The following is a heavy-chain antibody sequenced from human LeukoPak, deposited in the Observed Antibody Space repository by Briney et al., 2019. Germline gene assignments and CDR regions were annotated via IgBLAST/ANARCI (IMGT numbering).Heavy chain of an antibody. CDR2: ISYDGINK. V-gene: IGHV3-30*18. CDR1: GFTFSNYG. Sequence: GGSLRLSCAAPGFTFSNYGMHWVRQAPGEELEWVAVISYDGINKYYAVSVKGRFTISRDNSKNTLYLQMNSLRPEDTAVYYCAKGGTSYGDYELDYWGQGTLVTVSS. J-gene: IGHJ4*02. CDR3: AKGGTSYGDYELDY. D-gene: IGHD4-17*01.